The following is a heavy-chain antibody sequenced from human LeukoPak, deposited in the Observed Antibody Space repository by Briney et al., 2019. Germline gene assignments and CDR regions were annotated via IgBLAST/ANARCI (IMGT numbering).Heavy chain of an antibody. V-gene: IGHV1-24*01. CDR2: FDPEDGET. CDR3: ATVRRTTPNWNDGVEPSYYFDY. J-gene: IGHJ4*02. D-gene: IGHD1-20*01. CDR1: GYTLTELS. Sequence: GASVKVSCKVSGYTLTELSMHWVRQAPGKGLEWMGGFDPEDGETIYAQKFQGRVTMTEDTSTDTAYMELSSLRSEDTAVYYCATVRRTTPNWNDGVEPSYYFDYWGQGTLVTVSS.